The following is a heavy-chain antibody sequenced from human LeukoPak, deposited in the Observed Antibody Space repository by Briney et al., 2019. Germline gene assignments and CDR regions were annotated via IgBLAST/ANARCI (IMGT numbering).Heavy chain of an antibody. Sequence: SQTLSLTCAISGDSVSSNSAAWNWIRQSPSRGLAWLGRTYYRSKWYNDYAVSVKSRITINPDTSKNQFSLQLNSVTPEDTAVYYCARGNYDFWSGPGGDYYFDYWGQGTLVTVSS. V-gene: IGHV6-1*01. CDR3: ARGNYDFWSGPGGDYYFDY. J-gene: IGHJ4*02. D-gene: IGHD3-3*01. CDR1: GDSVSSNSAA. CDR2: TYYRSKWYN.